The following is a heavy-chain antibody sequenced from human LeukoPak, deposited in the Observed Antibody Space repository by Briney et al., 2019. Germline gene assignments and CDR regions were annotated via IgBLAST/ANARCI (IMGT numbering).Heavy chain of an antibody. CDR3: ARGSGFLVYYDSSGYSAPDY. D-gene: IGHD3-22*01. CDR2: INPSGGST. V-gene: IGHV1-46*01. J-gene: IGHJ4*02. Sequence: ASVKVSCKASGYTFTGYYMHWVRQAPGQGLEWMGIINPSGGSTSYAQKFQGRVTMTRDTSTSTVYMELSSLRSEDTAVYYCARGSGFLVYYDSSGYSAPDYWGQGTLVTVSS. CDR1: GYTFTGYY.